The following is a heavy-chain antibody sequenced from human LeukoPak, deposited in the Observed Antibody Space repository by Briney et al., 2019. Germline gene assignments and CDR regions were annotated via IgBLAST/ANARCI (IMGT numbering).Heavy chain of an antibody. CDR2: ISGYNGDT. Sequence: GASVKVSCKASGYTFTSYGISWVRQAPGQGLEWMGWISGYNGDTNYAQKLQGRVTMTTDTSTSTAYMELRSLRPDDTAVYYCASQILTTCSLDYWGQGTLVTVSS. CDR3: ASQILTTCSLDY. CDR1: GYTFTSYG. V-gene: IGHV1-18*01. J-gene: IGHJ4*02. D-gene: IGHD3-9*01.